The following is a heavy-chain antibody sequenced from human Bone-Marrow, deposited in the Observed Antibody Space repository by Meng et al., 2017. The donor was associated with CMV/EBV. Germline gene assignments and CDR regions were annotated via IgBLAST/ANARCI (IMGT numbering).Heavy chain of an antibody. V-gene: IGHV3-7*01. CDR3: ARGEGGFWSGYSGSNWFDP. Sequence: LSLTCAASGFTFSSYWMSWVRQAPGKGLEWVANIKQDGSEKYYVDSVKGRFTISRDNAKNSLYLQMNSLRAEDTAVYYCARGEGGFWSGYSGSNWFDPWGQRTLVTVSS. J-gene: IGHJ5*02. CDR2: IKQDGSEK. CDR1: GFTFSSYW. D-gene: IGHD3-3*01.